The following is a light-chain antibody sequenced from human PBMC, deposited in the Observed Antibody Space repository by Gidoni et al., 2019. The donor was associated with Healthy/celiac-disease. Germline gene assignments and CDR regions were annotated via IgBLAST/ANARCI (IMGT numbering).Light chain of an antibody. Sequence: EIVLPQSPATLSLSPGESATLSCSASQSVSSYLAWYQQTPGQAPRLLIYDASIRATGIPARFSGSGSGTDFTLTISSLEPEDFAVYYCQQRGSWPPAITFGQGTRLEI. V-gene: IGKV3-11*01. CDR2: DAS. CDR1: QSVSSY. J-gene: IGKJ5*01. CDR3: QQRGSWPPAIT.